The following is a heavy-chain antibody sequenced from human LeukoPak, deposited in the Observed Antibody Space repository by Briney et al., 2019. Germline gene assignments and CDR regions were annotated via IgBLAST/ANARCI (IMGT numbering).Heavy chain of an antibody. CDR1: GYTFTSYG. V-gene: IGHV1-18*04. CDR2: ISAYNGNT. D-gene: IGHD3-22*01. J-gene: IGHJ4*02. CDR3: ARSKARGYQGYYFDY. Sequence: ASVKVSCKASGYTFTSYGISWVRQAPGQGLEWMGWISAYNGNTNYAQKLQGRVTMTTDTSTGTAYMELRSLRSDDTAVYYCARSKARGYQGYYFDYWGQGTLVTVSS.